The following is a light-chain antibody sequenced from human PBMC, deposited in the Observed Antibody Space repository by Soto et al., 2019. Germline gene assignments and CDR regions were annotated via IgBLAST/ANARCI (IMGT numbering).Light chain of an antibody. CDR3: QQYGSSPPTWT. CDR1: QSVSSSY. CDR2: GAS. V-gene: IGKV3-20*01. Sequence: EIGLTQSPGTLSLYPGERATLSCRASQSVSSSYLAWYQQKPGQAPRLLIYGASSGATGIPDRFSGSGSGTDFTLTISRLEPEDFAVYYCQQYGSSPPTWTFGQGTKVDIK. J-gene: IGKJ1*01.